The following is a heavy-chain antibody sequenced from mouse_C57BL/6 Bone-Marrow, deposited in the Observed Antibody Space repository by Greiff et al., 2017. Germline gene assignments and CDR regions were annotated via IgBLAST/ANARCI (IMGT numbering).Heavy chain of an antibody. D-gene: IGHD4-1*01. CDR3: TRSNWYAMDY. Sequence: VQLQQSGAELVRPGASVTLSCKASGYTFTDYEMHWVKQTPVHGLEWIGAIDPETGGTAYNQKFKGKAILTADKSSRTAYMELCCLTSGDSAVYYCTRSNWYAMDYWGQGTSVTVSS. CDR2: IDPETGGT. CDR1: GYTFTDYE. V-gene: IGHV1-15*01. J-gene: IGHJ4*01.